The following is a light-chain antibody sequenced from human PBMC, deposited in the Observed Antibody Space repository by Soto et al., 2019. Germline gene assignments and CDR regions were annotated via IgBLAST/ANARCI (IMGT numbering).Light chain of an antibody. CDR2: GAS. J-gene: IGKJ1*01. CDR3: LQNHNYPRT. V-gene: IGKV1-6*01. Sequence: AIQMTQSPSSLSASVGDRVTITCRASQDISDDVGWYQQTPGKAPKLLISGASRLQSGVPSRFSGSGSGAAFTLTITSLRPDYSATYYCLQNHNYPRTFGQGTKVEI. CDR1: QDISDD.